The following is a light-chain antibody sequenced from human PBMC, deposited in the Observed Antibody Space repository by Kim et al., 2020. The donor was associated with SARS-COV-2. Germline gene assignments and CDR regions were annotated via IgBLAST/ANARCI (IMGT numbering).Light chain of an antibody. V-gene: IGKV3-11*01. CDR1: QSVSSS. CDR3: QQRSGWPLT. CDR2: GAS. Sequence: IVLTQSPATLSLSPGERATLPCRASQSVSSSFAWYQQKPGQTPRLLIYGASNRATGIPARFTGSGSGTDFTLTISSLEPEDSAVYYCQQRSGWPLTFGGGTKVDIK. J-gene: IGKJ4*01.